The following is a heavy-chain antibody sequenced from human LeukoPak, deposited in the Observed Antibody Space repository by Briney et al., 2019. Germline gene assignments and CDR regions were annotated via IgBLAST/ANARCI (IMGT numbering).Heavy chain of an antibody. CDR1: GFSLSTSGVG. CDR3: AHRPPQSRDSSGYYRHWFDP. J-gene: IGHJ5*02. CDR2: IYWHDDK. V-gene: IGHV2-5*01. Sequence: ESGPTLVNPTQTLTLTCTFSGFSLSTSGVGVGWIRQPPGKALEWLALIYWHDDKRYSPSLKSRLTITKDTSKNQVVLTMTNIDPVDTATYYCAHRPPQSRDSSGYYRHWFDPWGQGTLVTVSS. D-gene: IGHD3-22*01.